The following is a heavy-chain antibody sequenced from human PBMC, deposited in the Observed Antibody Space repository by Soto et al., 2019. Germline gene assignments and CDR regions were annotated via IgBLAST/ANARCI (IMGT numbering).Heavy chain of an antibody. J-gene: IGHJ6*02. CDR2: IRSKVYGGTA. Sequence: EVQLVESGGGLVKPVRSLRLSCTASGFTFGDYAMSWFRQAPGKGLERVGFIRSKVYGGTAEHAASVKGRFTISRDDSKSTAYPQKNSLTTEDPAMYYRSREEYNAANPMDVWGQGTTVTVPS. D-gene: IGHD1-1*01. V-gene: IGHV3-49*05. CDR1: GFTFGDYA. CDR3: SREEYNAANPMDV.